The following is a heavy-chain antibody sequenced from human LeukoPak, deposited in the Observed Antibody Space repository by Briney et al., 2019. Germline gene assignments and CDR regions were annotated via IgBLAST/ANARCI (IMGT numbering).Heavy chain of an antibody. V-gene: IGHV4-34*01. CDR2: INHSGST. D-gene: IGHD3-22*01. J-gene: IGHJ4*02. Sequence: SETLSLTCAVYGGSFSGYYWSWIRQPPGKGLEWIGEINHSGSTNYNPSLKSRVTISVDTSKNQFSLKLSSVTAADTAVYYCARRATYYDSSGYYRYYFDYWGQGTLVTVSS. CDR3: ARRATYYDSSGYYRYYFDY. CDR1: GGSFSGYY.